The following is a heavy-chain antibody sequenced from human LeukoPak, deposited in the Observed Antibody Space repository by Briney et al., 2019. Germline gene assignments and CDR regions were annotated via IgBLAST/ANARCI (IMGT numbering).Heavy chain of an antibody. J-gene: IGHJ2*01. V-gene: IGHV1-2*02. CDR2: INPNSGGT. Sequence: ASVKVSCKASGYTFSGHYMHWVRQAPGQGLEWMGWINPNSGGTNYAQKFQGRVTMTRETSINTAYMELSRLRSEDTAVYYCARCPKQVGFAYWHFDLWGRGTLVTVSS. CDR3: ARCPKQVGFAYWHFDL. CDR1: GYTFSGHY. D-gene: IGHD1-26*01.